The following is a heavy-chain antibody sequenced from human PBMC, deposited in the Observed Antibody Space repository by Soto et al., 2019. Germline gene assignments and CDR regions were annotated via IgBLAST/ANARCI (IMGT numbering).Heavy chain of an antibody. Sequence: QVQLVQSGAEVKKPWSSVKVSCEAPGGTFDHAAITWVRQAPGQGLEWMGGINPMFNSTHYAQKFQGRVTITADAATSTAFMELRRLRSDDTAVYYCSRQIFAADYWGQGTLLIVSS. CDR3: SRQIFAADY. CDR2: INPMFNST. V-gene: IGHV1-69*01. CDR1: GGTFDHAA. D-gene: IGHD3-9*01. J-gene: IGHJ4*02.